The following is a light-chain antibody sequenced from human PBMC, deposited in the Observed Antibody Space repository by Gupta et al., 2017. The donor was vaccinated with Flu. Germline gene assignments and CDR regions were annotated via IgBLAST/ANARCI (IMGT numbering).Light chain of an antibody. CDR1: QGISSY. V-gene: IGKV1-27*01. Sequence: SPSSLSASVGDRVTITCRASQGISSYLAWYQQKPGKVPTLLIYAASSLQSGVPSRFSGSGSGTDFTLTISSLQPEDVATYYCQKYNSAPRT. CDR2: AAS. J-gene: IGKJ1*01. CDR3: QKYNSAPRT.